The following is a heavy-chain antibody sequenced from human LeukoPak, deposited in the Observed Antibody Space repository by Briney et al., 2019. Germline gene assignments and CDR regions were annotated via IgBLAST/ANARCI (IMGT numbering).Heavy chain of an antibody. D-gene: IGHD3-10*01. CDR2: IYHSGST. CDR1: GGSISSSKW. V-gene: IGHV4-4*02. CDR3: ATVSAFFYDSGSYYTFDY. J-gene: IGHJ4*02. Sequence: SETLSLTCAVSGGSISSSKWWSWVRQRPGKGLEWIGEIYHSGSTNYNPSLKSRVTISVDKSKNQFSLKLSSVTAADTAVYYCATVSAFFYDSGSYYTFDYWGQGTLVTVSS.